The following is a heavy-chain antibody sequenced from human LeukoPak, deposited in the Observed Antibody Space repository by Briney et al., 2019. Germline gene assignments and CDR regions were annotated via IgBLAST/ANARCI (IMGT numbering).Heavy chain of an antibody. Sequence: GRSLRLFCSPCGLPFNDYYMSWIRPAPAKGLAWVSCISSSRGYTQHAASVNGRFTSSRDNAKDSLYLQMNSLRAEDTAVYYCARDGFIGGIVVVTTFDHSGQGTLVTVSS. D-gene: IGHD3-22*01. CDR3: ARDGFIGGIVVVTTFDH. V-gene: IGHV3-11*06. CDR2: ISSSRGYT. CDR1: GLPFNDYY. J-gene: IGHJ4*02.